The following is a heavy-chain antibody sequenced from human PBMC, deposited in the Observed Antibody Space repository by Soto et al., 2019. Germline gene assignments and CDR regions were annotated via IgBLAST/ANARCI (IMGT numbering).Heavy chain of an antibody. J-gene: IGHJ3*02. V-gene: IGHV4-39*01. CDR1: GGSISSSSYC. Sequence: QLQLQESGPGLVKPSETLSLTCTVSGGSISSSSYCWGWIRQPPGKGLEWIGSIYYSGSTYYNPSLKSRVTISVDTSKNQFSLKLSSVTAADTAVYYCARGMATKVDAFDIWGQGTMVTVSS. CDR2: IYYSGST. D-gene: IGHD5-12*01. CDR3: ARGMATKVDAFDI.